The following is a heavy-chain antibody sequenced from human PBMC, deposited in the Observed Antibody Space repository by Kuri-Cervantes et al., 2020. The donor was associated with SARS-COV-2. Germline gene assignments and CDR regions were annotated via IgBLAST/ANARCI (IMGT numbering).Heavy chain of an antibody. Sequence: KVSCKGPGYSFTSYWIGWVRQMPGKGLEWMGIIYPGDSDTRYSPSFQGQVTISADKSISTAYLQWSSLKASDTAMYYCARPGYSYGYYYFYYWGQGTLVTVSS. CDR3: ARPGYSYGYYYFYY. CDR2: IYPGDSDT. CDR1: GYSFTSYW. D-gene: IGHD5-18*01. V-gene: IGHV5-51*01. J-gene: IGHJ4*02.